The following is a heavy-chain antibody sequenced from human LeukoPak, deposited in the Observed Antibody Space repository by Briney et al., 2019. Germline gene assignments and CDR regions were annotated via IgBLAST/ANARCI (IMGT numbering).Heavy chain of an antibody. V-gene: IGHV1-69*04. CDR2: IIPILGIA. J-gene: IGHJ4*02. Sequence: GASVKVSCKASGGTFSSYAISWVRQAPGQGLEWMGRIIPILGIANYAQKFQGRVTITADKSTSTAYMELSSLRSEDTAVYYCARAGSPVWGGFDYWGQGTLVTVSS. D-gene: IGHD3-16*01. CDR1: GGTFSSYA. CDR3: ARAGSPVWGGFDY.